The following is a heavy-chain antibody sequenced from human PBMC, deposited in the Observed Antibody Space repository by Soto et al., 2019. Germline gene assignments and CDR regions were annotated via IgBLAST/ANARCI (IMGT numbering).Heavy chain of an antibody. CDR1: GYSFTNND. J-gene: IGHJ5*02. D-gene: IGHD3-16*01. Sequence: GASVKVSCKASGYSFTNNDVSWVRQATGQGLEWMGWMNPGSGDTGYAQKVQGRVTMTRDISTATAYMELSSLRSDDTATYYCARMATFGSLNWFDPWGQGTLVTVSS. CDR2: MNPGSGDT. V-gene: IGHV1-8*01. CDR3: ARMATFGSLNWFDP.